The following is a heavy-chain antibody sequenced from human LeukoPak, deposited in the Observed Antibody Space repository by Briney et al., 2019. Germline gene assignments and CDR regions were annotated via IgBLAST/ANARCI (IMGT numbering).Heavy chain of an antibody. J-gene: IGHJ4*02. D-gene: IGHD4-23*01. Sequence: PGKSLRLSCAASGFTFSSFAMHWVRQAPGKGLEWVSVIFSGGSTYYADSVKGRFTISRDNSKNTLYLQMNSLRAEDTAVYYCARGGGNSEFDYWGQGTLVTVSS. CDR1: GFTFSSFA. V-gene: IGHV3-53*01. CDR2: IFSGGST. CDR3: ARGGGNSEFDY.